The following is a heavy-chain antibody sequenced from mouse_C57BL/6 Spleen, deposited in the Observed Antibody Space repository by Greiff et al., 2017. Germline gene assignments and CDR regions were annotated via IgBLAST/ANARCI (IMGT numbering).Heavy chain of an antibody. D-gene: IGHD1-2*01. V-gene: IGHV1-52*01. J-gene: IGHJ2*01. CDR2: IDPSDSET. CDR3: ARGGVRPYDFDY. Sequence: QVQLQQPGAELVRPGSSVKLSCKASGYTFTSYWMHWVKQRPIQGLEWIGNIDPSDSETHYNQQFKDKATLTVDKSSRTAYMRLSSLTSEDSAVYYCARGGVRPYDFDYWGQGTTLTVSS. CDR1: GYTFTSYW.